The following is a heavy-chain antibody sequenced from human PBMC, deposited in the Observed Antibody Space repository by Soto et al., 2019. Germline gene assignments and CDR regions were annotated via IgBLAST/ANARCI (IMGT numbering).Heavy chain of an antibody. CDR3: ARDAGPSSNAFDI. J-gene: IGHJ3*02. Sequence: QLQLQESGSGLVKPSQTLSLTCTVSGDSVSNEDFSWSWIRRTPGKGLEWIGYIFHTGSIYYNPSLKSRVVISVDRSKNQFSLNLTSVTAADTAVYYCARDAGPSSNAFDIWGQGTMVTVSP. CDR2: IFHTGSI. D-gene: IGHD6-6*01. V-gene: IGHV4-30-2*01. CDR1: GDSVSNEDFS.